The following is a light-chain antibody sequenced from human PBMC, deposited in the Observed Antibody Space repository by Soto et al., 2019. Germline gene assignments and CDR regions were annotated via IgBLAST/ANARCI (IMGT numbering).Light chain of an antibody. J-gene: IGLJ1*01. CDR1: SGSIASNY. CDR3: QSYDSSILDV. Sequence: NFLLTQPHSVSESPGKTVTISCTRSSGSIASNYVQWYQQRPGSAPTTVIYEDNQRPSGVPDRFSGSIDSSSNSASLTISGLKTEDEADYYCQSYDSSILDVFGTGTKVTVL. V-gene: IGLV6-57*03. CDR2: EDN.